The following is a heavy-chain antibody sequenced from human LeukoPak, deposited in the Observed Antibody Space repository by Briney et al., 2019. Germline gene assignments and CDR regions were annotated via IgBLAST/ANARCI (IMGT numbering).Heavy chain of an antibody. V-gene: IGHV3-30*04. J-gene: IGHJ4*02. D-gene: IGHD6-13*01. CDR1: GFTLSSYA. CDR3: ASTMAAAEYYFDY. CDR2: ISYDGSNK. Sequence: GRSLRLSCAASGFTLSSYAMHWVRQAPGKGLEWVAVISYDGSNKYYADSVKGRFTISRDNSKNTLYLQMNSLRAEDTAVYYCASTMAAAEYYFDYWGQGTLVTVSS.